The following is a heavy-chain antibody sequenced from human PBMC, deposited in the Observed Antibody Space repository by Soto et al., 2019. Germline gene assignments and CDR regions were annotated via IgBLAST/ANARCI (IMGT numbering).Heavy chain of an antibody. Sequence: QVQLQESGPGLVKPSETLFLTCSVSGASVNSGSYYWTWVRQPPGKGLEFIGYIYFTGSTNYNPSLKSRATISVDPSKIQFSLTLTSVTAADTAMYYCARMTTATKIDYWGQGTPVSVSS. CDR1: GASVNSGSYY. D-gene: IGHD4-17*01. J-gene: IGHJ4*02. CDR3: ARMTTATKIDY. CDR2: IYFTGST. V-gene: IGHV4-61*01.